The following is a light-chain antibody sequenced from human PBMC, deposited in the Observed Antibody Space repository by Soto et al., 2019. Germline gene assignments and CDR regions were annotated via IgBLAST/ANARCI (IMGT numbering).Light chain of an antibody. Sequence: QSALTQPASVSGSPGQSITISYTGTSSNVGSYNLVSWYQHHPGKAPKLMIYDVSKRPSGVSNRFSGSKSGITASLTISGLQAEDEADYYCCSYAGNSDVVFGGGTKVTVL. CDR3: CSYAGNSDVV. J-gene: IGLJ2*01. CDR1: SSNVGSYNL. V-gene: IGLV2-23*02. CDR2: DVS.